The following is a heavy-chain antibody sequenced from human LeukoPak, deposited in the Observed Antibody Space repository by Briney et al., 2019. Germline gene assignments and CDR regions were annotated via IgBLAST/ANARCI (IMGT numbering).Heavy chain of an antibody. J-gene: IGHJ4*02. Sequence: GSLRLSRAASGFTAGSNYMSWVRQAPGKGLEWVSVIYSGGSTYYADSVKGRFTISRDNSKNTLYLQMNSLRAEDTAVYYCAREAPGAKIDYWGQGTLVTVSS. CDR1: GFTAGSNY. V-gene: IGHV3-53*01. CDR3: AREAPGAKIDY. D-gene: IGHD1-26*01. CDR2: IYSGGST.